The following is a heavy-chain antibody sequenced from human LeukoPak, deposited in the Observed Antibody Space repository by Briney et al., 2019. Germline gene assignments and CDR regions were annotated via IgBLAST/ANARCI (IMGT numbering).Heavy chain of an antibody. J-gene: IGHJ4*02. CDR3: ARGAELLWFGESYAAFFDY. Sequence: GASVKVSCKASGYTFTSYGISWVRQAPGQGLEWMGWISAYNGNTNYAQKLQGRVTMTTDTSTSTAYMELRSLRSDDTAVYYCARGAELLWFGESYAAFFDYWGQGTLVTVSS. CDR2: ISAYNGNT. V-gene: IGHV1-18*01. CDR1: GYTFTSYG. D-gene: IGHD3-10*01.